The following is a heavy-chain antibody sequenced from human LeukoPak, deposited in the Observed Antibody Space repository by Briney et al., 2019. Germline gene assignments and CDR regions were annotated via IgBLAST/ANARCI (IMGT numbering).Heavy chain of an antibody. CDR2: ISSSSSYI. D-gene: IGHD6-13*01. J-gene: IGHJ4*02. CDR1: GVTFSSYS. V-gene: IGHV3-21*01. CDR3: AKVEEVSSSWPFDY. Sequence: PGGSLRLSCAASGVTFSSYSMNWVRQAPGNGLEWVSSISSSSSYIYYADSVKGRFTISRDNAKNSLYLQMNSLRDEDTAVYYCAKVEEVSSSWPFDYWGQGTMVIVSS.